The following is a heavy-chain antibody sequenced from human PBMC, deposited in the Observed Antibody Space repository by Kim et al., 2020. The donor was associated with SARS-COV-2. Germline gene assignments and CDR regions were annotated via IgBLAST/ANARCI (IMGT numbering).Heavy chain of an antibody. J-gene: IGHJ6*02. Sequence: GGSLRLSCAASGFTVSSNYMSWVRQAPGKGLEWVSAIYSGGSTYYAASVMGGFTIARDNYKNTQYLQMNSLRAEDTAVYDWAGDFWIGLWLRRGLGPYGMDVWGQGTTVTVSS. CDR3: AGDFWIGLWLRRGLGPYGMDV. V-gene: IGHV3-66*01. CDR2: IYSGGST. CDR1: GFTVSSNY. D-gene: IGHD3-10*01.